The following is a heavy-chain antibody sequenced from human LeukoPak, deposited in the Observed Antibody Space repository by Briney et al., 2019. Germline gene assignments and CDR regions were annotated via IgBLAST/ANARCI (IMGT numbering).Heavy chain of an antibody. V-gene: IGHV4-39*01. J-gene: IGHJ4*02. CDR2: IYYSGST. CDR1: GGSISSSSYY. D-gene: IGHD6-19*01. CDR3: ARRAGIAGAGDFDY. Sequence: KPSETLSLTCTVSGGSISSSSYYWGWIRQPPGKGLEWIGSIYYSGSTYYNPSLKSRVTISVDTSKNQFSLKLSSVTAADTAVYYCARRAGIAGAGDFDYRGQGTL.